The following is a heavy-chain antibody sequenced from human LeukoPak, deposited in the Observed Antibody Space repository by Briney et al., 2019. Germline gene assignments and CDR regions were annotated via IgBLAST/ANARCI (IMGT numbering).Heavy chain of an antibody. Sequence: GGSLRLSCTASGFRFGGYSIHWVRRAPGKGLEWLSYISVSGTIHADSVMGRVTVSRDNAKNSLYLQMNSLRAEDTAVYYCARIRGSTLPISYMDVWGKGTTDTVSS. D-gene: IGHD6-13*01. CDR2: ISVSGT. CDR3: ARIRGSTLPISYMDV. V-gene: IGHV3-48*04. CDR1: GFRFGGYS. J-gene: IGHJ6*03.